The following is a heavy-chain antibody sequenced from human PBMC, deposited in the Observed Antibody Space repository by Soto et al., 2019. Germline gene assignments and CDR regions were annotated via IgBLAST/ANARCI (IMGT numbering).Heavy chain of an antibody. J-gene: IGHJ6*02. D-gene: IGHD6-13*01. V-gene: IGHV3-48*02. Sequence: EVQLVESGGDLVQPGGSLRLSCAASGFIFSDYTMTWVRQAPGRGLEFVSHISSSGGAIFYAESVKGRFTVSRDNAKNSLSLQMNSLRDDDTAVYFCARDHGGSTWFVGVYYFCGMDVWGQGTAVTVSS. CDR3: ARDHGGSTWFVGVYYFCGMDV. CDR1: GFIFSDYT. CDR2: ISSSGGAI.